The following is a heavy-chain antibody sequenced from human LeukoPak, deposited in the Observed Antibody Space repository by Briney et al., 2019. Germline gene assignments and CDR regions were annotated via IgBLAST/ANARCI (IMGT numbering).Heavy chain of an antibody. Sequence: SETLSLTCTVSGGPISSYYWSWIRQPPGKGLEWIGYIYYSGSTNYNPSLKSRVTISVDTSKNQFSLKLSSVTAADTAVYYCARETILNWFDPWGQGTLVTVSS. CDR2: IYYSGST. D-gene: IGHD3-3*01. V-gene: IGHV4-59*01. J-gene: IGHJ5*02. CDR1: GGPISSYY. CDR3: ARETILNWFDP.